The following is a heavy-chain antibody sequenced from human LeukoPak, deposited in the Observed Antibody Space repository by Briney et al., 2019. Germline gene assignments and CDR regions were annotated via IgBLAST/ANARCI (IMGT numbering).Heavy chain of an antibody. CDR2: IYYSGST. J-gene: IGHJ4*02. Sequence: SETLSLTCTVSGGSISSYYWSWIRQPPGKGLEWIGYIYYSGSTNYNPSLKSRVTVSVDTSKNQFSLKLSSVTAADTAVYYCARLVRGVIGYWGQGTLVTVSS. V-gene: IGHV4-59*12. CDR3: ARLVRGVIGY. D-gene: IGHD3-10*01. CDR1: GGSISSYY.